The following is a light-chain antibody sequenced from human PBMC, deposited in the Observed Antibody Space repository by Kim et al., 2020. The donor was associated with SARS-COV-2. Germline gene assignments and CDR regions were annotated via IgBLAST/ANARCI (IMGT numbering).Light chain of an antibody. CDR3: QQYNSYKT. V-gene: IGKV1-5*03. J-gene: IGKJ1*01. Sequence: SASVGDRVTITCRASQSISSWLAWYQQKPGKAPKLLIYKASSLESGVPSRFSGSGSGTEFTLAIRSLQPDDFATYYCQQYNSYKTFGQGTKVDIK. CDR1: QSISSW. CDR2: KAS.